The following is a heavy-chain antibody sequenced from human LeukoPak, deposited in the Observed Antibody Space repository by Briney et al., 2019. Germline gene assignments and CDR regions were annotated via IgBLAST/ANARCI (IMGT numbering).Heavy chain of an antibody. Sequence: GGSLRLSCAASGFTFSNYAMSWVRQAPGKGLEWVSAINDSGGSTYYADSVKGRFTISRDNSKNTLYLQMNSLRAEDTAVYYCAKPAISSRGWYYDYWGQETLVTVSS. V-gene: IGHV3-23*01. CDR1: GFTFSNYA. D-gene: IGHD6-19*01. CDR3: AKPAISSRGWYYDY. J-gene: IGHJ4*02. CDR2: INDSGGST.